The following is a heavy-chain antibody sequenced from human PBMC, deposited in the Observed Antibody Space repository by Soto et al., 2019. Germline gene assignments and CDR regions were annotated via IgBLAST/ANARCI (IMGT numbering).Heavy chain of an antibody. J-gene: IGHJ4*02. V-gene: IGHV4-34*01. CDR1: GGSFSGYY. CDR2: INHSGST. D-gene: IGHD3-16*02. CDR3: ARGGGYVWGSYRPVTEDFDY. Sequence: SETLSLTCAVYGGSFSGYYWSWIRQPPGKGLEWIGEINHSGSTNYNPSLKSRVTISVDTSKNQFSLKLSSVTAADTAVYYCARGGGYVWGSYRPVTEDFDYWGQGTLVT.